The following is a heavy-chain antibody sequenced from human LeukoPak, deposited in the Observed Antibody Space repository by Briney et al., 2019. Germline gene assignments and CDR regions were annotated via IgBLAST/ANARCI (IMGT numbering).Heavy chain of an antibody. D-gene: IGHD1-26*01. CDR1: GFTFSSYS. CDR3: ARLPYSGSYIDY. CDR2: ISSSSSYI. J-gene: IGHJ4*02. Sequence: GGSLRLSYAASGFTFSSYSMNWVRQAPGKGLEWVSSISSSSSYIYYADSVKGRFTISRDNAKNSLYLQMNSLRAEDTAVYYCARLPYSGSYIDYWGQGTLVTVSS. V-gene: IGHV3-21*01.